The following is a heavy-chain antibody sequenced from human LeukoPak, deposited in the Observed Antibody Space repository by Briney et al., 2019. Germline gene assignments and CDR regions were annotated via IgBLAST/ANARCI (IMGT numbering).Heavy chain of an antibody. Sequence: PGGSLRLSCAASGFTFDDYAMHWVRQAPGKGLEWVSGISWNSGSIGYADSVKGRFTISRDNAKNSLYLQMSSLRVEDTAVYYCAELGITMIGGVWGKGTTVTISS. CDR2: ISWNSGSI. V-gene: IGHV3-9*01. CDR3: AELGITMIGGV. D-gene: IGHD3-10*02. J-gene: IGHJ6*04. CDR1: GFTFDDYA.